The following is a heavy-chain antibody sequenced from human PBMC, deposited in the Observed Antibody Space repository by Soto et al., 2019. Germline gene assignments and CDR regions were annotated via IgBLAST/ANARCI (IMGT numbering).Heavy chain of an antibody. V-gene: IGHV3-33*01. CDR3: ARGLEGYCSGGSCYPKAHWFDP. Sequence: LRLSCAASGFTFSSYGMHWVRQAPGKGLEWVALIWFDGSDKYYTESVKGRFTISRDNSKSTLYLQMNSLRAEDTAVYYCARGLEGYCSGGSCYPKAHWFDPWGQGTLVTVSS. CDR1: GFTFSSYG. D-gene: IGHD2-15*01. CDR2: IWFDGSDK. J-gene: IGHJ5*02.